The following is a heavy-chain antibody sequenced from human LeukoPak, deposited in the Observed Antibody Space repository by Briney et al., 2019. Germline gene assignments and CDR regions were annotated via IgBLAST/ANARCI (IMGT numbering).Heavy chain of an antibody. Sequence: GGSLRLSCAASGFTFSSYWMSWVRQAPGKGLEWVANIKQDGSEKYYVDSVKGRFTISRDNAKNTLYLQMNSLRGEDTAVYFCARGQTTVTNWGQGTLVTVSS. J-gene: IGHJ4*02. D-gene: IGHD4-17*01. CDR1: GFTFSSYW. CDR2: IKQDGSEK. V-gene: IGHV3-7*03. CDR3: ARGQTTVTN.